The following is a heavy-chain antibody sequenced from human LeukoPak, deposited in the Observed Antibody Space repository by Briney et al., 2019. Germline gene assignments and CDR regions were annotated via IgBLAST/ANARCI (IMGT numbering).Heavy chain of an antibody. CDR2: IIVGSGAT. Sequence: GTSVKVSCKTSGFTFSTSAVQWVRQARGQRLEGIGCIIVGSGATNYAQSLQGRFTITRDMSTNTAYMELSSLGSEDSAVYYCAAELYGVYTDCCTFHLWGQGTMVTVSS. J-gene: IGHJ3*01. CDR3: AAELYGVYTDCCTFHL. D-gene: IGHD4-17*01. V-gene: IGHV1-58*01. CDR1: GFTFSTSA.